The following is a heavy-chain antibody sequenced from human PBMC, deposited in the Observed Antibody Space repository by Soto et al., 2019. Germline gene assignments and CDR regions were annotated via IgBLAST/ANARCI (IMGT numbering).Heavy chain of an antibody. Sequence: LGLSCAASGFTFSSYDMHWVRQATGKGLEWVSAIGTAGDTYYPGSVKGRFTISRKNAKNSLYLQMNSLRAGDTAVYYCARAKGIVVADDAFDIWGQGTMVTVSS. CDR3: ARAKGIVVADDAFDI. D-gene: IGHD1-26*01. CDR2: IGTAGDT. CDR1: GFTFSSYD. J-gene: IGHJ3*02. V-gene: IGHV3-13*01.